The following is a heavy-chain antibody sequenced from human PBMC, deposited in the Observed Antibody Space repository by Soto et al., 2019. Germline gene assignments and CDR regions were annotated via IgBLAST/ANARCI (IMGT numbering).Heavy chain of an antibody. Sequence: GASVKVSCKASGGTFSSYGIHWVRQAPGQGLEWMGGIIPMSGRANYGQKFQGRVAISVDESTRAAYMELSSLRSEDTAMYYCARENYYGSGSFYSDAFDIWGQGTMVTVS. CDR1: GGTFSSYG. CDR2: IIPMSGRA. J-gene: IGHJ3*02. V-gene: IGHV1-69*13. D-gene: IGHD3-10*01. CDR3: ARENYYGSGSFYSDAFDI.